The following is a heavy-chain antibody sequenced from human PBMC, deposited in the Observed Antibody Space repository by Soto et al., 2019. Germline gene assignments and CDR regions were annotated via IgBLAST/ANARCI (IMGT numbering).Heavy chain of an antibody. V-gene: IGHV3-30-3*01. J-gene: IGHJ4*02. D-gene: IGHD6-13*01. CDR2: ISYDGSNK. CDR1: GFTFSSYA. CDR3: AREDSSSYFDS. Sequence: GGSLRLSCAASGFTFSSYAMHWVRQAPGRGLEWVAVISYDGSNKYYADSVKGRFTISTDNSKNTLYLQMNSLIAEDTAVYYCAREDSSSYFDSWGQGTLVTVSS.